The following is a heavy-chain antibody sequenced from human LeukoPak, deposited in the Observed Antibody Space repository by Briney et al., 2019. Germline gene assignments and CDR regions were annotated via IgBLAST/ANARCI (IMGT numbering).Heavy chain of an antibody. V-gene: IGHV3-9*01. CDR3: ARGYCSGGSCVDDY. CDR1: GFTFDDYA. D-gene: IGHD2-15*01. J-gene: IGHJ4*02. CDR2: ISWNSGSI. Sequence: GRSLRLSCAASGFTFDDYAMHWVRHAPGKGLEWVSGISWNSGSIGYADSVKGRFTISRDNAKNSLYLQMNSLRAEDTALYYCARGYCSGGSCVDDYWGQGTLVTVSS.